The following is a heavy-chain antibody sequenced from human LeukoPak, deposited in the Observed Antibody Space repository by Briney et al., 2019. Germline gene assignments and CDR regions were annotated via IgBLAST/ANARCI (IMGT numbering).Heavy chain of an antibody. CDR1: GFTVSSNY. CDR3: AKDMALYYDSSGYSNDRTYYFDY. Sequence: GGSLRLSCAASGFTVSSNYMSWVRQTPGKGLEWVSVIYSGGNTYYADSVKGRFTISRDNSKNTLYLQMNSLRAEDTAVYYCAKDMALYYDSSGYSNDRTYYFDYWGQGTLVTVSS. J-gene: IGHJ4*02. V-gene: IGHV3-53*01. CDR2: IYSGGNT. D-gene: IGHD3-22*01.